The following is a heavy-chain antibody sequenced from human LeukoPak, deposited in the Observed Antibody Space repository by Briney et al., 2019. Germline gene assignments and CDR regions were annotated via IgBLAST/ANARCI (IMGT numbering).Heavy chain of an antibody. CDR2: INPNSGGT. CDR1: GYTFTSYG. Sequence: ASVKVSCKASGYTFTSYGISWVRQAPGQGLEWMGWINPNSGGTNYAQKFQGRVTMTRDTSISTAYMELSRLRSDDTAVYYCARALYYYDSSGYYWFDPWGQGTLVTVSS. V-gene: IGHV1-2*02. J-gene: IGHJ5*02. CDR3: ARALYYYDSSGYYWFDP. D-gene: IGHD3-22*01.